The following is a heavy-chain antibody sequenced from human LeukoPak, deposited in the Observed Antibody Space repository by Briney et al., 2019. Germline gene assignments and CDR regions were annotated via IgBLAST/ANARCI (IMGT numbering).Heavy chain of an antibody. CDR3: ARDRSGFLDK. CDR2: ISSSGSTK. CDR1: GFSFNSYE. D-gene: IGHD6-19*01. J-gene: IGHJ4*02. V-gene: IGHV3-48*03. Sequence: PGGSLRLPCAASGFSFNSYEMNWVRQAPGKGLEGVSYISSSGSTKYYADSVNGRITISIDNSKITLYVQMNSLRDEDMLVCYCARDRSGFLDKWGQETLVSVS.